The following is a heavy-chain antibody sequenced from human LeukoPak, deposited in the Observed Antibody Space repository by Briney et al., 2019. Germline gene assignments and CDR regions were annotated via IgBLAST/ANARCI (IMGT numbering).Heavy chain of an antibody. J-gene: IGHJ4*02. Sequence: PGGSLRLSCAPSGFTLSSNYMSWVRQAPGKGLEWVSVIYSGGSTYYPDSVKGRFTISRDNSKSTLYIQMNSLRAEDTAVYYCARAKPKNMVRGLIMRRESRYYFDYWGQGTLVTVSS. CDR1: GFTLSSNY. CDR3: ARAKPKNMVRGLIMRRESRYYFDY. D-gene: IGHD3-10*01. CDR2: IYSGGST. V-gene: IGHV3-53*01.